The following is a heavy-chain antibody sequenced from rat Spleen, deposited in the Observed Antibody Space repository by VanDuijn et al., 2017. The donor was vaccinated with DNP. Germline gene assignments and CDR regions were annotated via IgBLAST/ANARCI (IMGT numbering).Heavy chain of an antibody. D-gene: IGHD1-2*01. V-gene: IGHV5-22*01. Sequence: EVQLVESGGGLVQPGRSLKLSCAASGITFRDYYMAWVRQAPKTGLEWVASVDYEGSSTYYRDSVKGRFTISRDNAKITLYLQMDSLRSEDTATYYCATHKGSSSSYTMDAWGQGTSVTVSS. J-gene: IGHJ4*01. CDR1: GITFRDYY. CDR3: ATHKGSSSSYTMDA. CDR2: VDYEGSST.